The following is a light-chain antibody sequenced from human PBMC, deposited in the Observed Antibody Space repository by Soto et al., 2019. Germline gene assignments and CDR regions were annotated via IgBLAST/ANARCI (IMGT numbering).Light chain of an antibody. CDR1: QGISNY. V-gene: IGKV1-8*01. J-gene: IGKJ4*01. CDR2: AAS. Sequence: AIRMTQSPSSLSASPGDRVTITCRASQGISNYLAWYQQKPGKAPKLLIYAASTLDAGVPSRFSGSGSGTDFTLTISNLQSEDFATYHCQHYYSYPLSFAGGTKVEI. CDR3: QHYYSYPLS.